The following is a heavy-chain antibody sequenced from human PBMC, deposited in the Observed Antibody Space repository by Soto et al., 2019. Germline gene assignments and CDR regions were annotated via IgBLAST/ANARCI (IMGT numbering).Heavy chain of an antibody. Sequence: PSETLSLTCTVSGGSISSSSYYWGWIRQPPGKGLEWIGSVYYSGSTYDKPYLKSRIILSVDRSKSQFALKLTSVTAADTAVYYCARLLYDSRGYYYFDYWGQGTLVTVSS. D-gene: IGHD3-22*01. CDR1: GGSISSSSYY. CDR2: VYYSGST. V-gene: IGHV4-39*01. J-gene: IGHJ4*02. CDR3: ARLLYDSRGYYYFDY.